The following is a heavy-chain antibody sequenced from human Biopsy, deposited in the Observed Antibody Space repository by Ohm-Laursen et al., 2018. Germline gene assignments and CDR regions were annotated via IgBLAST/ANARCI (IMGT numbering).Heavy chain of an antibody. D-gene: IGHD4-11*01. CDR3: ARGGFFAYSTFDY. CDR1: GFTFSNYY. J-gene: IGHJ4*02. V-gene: IGHV3-74*01. Sequence: SLRLSCAASGFTFSNYYMHWVRQAPGKGLLWVSRIKRDGTTTDYAESVKGRFTISRENAKNTLYLQMNSLRAEDTAVYYCARGGFFAYSTFDYWGQGALVTVSS. CDR2: IKRDGTTT.